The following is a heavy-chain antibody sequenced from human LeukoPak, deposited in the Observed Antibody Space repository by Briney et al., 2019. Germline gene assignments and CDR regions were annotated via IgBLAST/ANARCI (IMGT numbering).Heavy chain of an antibody. CDR3: ARQTAKNVDTARFDS. CDR2: IYYSGTT. Sequence: PSETLTLTCAISGGSINNYYWSWIRQPPGKGLEWIGYIYYSGTTNYSPSLNSRVNISLDTAKNQFSLRLSSVTAADTAVYYCARQTAKNVDTARFDSWGQGTLVTASS. V-gene: IGHV4-59*08. J-gene: IGHJ4*02. CDR1: GGSINNYY. D-gene: IGHD5-18*01.